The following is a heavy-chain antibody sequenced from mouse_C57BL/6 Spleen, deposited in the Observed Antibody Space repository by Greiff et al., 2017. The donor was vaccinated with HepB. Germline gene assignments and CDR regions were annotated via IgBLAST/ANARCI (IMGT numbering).Heavy chain of an antibody. CDR1: GYAFSSSW. J-gene: IGHJ4*01. V-gene: IGHV1-82*01. CDR3: AKVVAHYYAMDY. D-gene: IGHD1-1*01. CDR2: IYPGDGDT. Sequence: QVQLQQSGPELVKPGASVKISCKASGYAFSSSWMNWVKQRPGKGLEWIGRIYPGDGDTNYNGKFKGKATLTADKSSSTAYMQLSSLTSEDSAVYFCAKVVAHYYAMDYWGQGTSVTVSS.